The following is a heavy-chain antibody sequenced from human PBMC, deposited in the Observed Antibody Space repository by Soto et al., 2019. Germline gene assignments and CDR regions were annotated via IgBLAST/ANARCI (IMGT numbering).Heavy chain of an antibody. J-gene: IGHJ4*02. Sequence: GASLKISCKGSGYSFTSYWIGWVRQIPGKGLEWMGIIYPGDSDTRYSPSFQGQVTISADKSISTAYLQWSSLKASDTAMYYCARFGGYDLLTDMSFDYWGQGTLVTVSS. CDR1: GYSFTSYW. CDR3: ARFGGYDLLTDMSFDY. D-gene: IGHD5-12*01. CDR2: IYPGDSDT. V-gene: IGHV5-51*01.